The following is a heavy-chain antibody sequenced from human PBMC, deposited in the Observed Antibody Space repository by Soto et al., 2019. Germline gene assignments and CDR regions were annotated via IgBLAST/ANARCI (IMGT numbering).Heavy chain of an antibody. CDR1: GFTFSSYS. CDR2: ISSSSSYI. J-gene: IGHJ6*02. Sequence: GGSLRLSCAASGFTFSSYSMNWVRQAPGKVLEWVSSISSSSSYIYYADSVKGRFTISRDNAKNSLYLQMNSLRAEDTAVYYCAAEYSSSSYYYYGMDVWGQGTTVTVSS. D-gene: IGHD6-6*01. CDR3: AAEYSSSSYYYYGMDV. V-gene: IGHV3-21*01.